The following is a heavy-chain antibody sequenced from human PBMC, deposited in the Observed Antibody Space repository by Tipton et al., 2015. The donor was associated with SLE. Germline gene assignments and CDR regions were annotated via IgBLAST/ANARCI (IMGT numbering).Heavy chain of an antibody. D-gene: IGHD6-13*01. CDR2: IYTSGST. J-gene: IGHJ1*01. Sequence: LRLSCTVYGGSISSYYWSWIRQPAGKGLEWIGRIYTSGSTNYNPSLKSRVTISVDTSKNQFSLKLSSVTAADTAVYYCARGESWPEYFQHWGQGTLVTVSS. CDR1: GGSISSYY. CDR3: ARGESWPEYFQH. V-gene: IGHV4-4*07.